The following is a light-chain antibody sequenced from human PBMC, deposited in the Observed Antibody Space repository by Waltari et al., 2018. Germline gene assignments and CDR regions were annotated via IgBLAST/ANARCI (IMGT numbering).Light chain of an antibody. CDR1: SSNIGDNY. V-gene: IGLV1-47*01. J-gene: IGLJ3*02. CDR2: SNT. Sequence: QSVLTQPPSASGTPGQRVTISCSGSSSNIGDNYVYWYQHLPGTAPKLLIFSNTQRPSGVRYRFSVSKSGTSASLAISGLRSEDEGDYYCAAWDDTLSHWVFGGGTKLTVL. CDR3: AAWDDTLSHWV.